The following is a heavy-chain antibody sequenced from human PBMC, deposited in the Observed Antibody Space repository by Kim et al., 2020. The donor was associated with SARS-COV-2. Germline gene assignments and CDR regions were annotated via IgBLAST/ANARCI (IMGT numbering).Heavy chain of an antibody. CDR3: ARGAGPNYDYIWGSYRLHFDY. CDR2: MNPNSGNT. CDR1: GYTFTSYD. J-gene: IGHJ4*02. V-gene: IGHV1-8*01. D-gene: IGHD3-16*02. Sequence: ASVKVSCKASGYTFTSYDINWVRQATGQGLEWMGWMNPNSGNTGYAQKFQGRVTMTRNTSISTAYMELSSLRSEDAAVYYCARGAGPNYDYIWGSYRLHFDYWGQGTLVTVSS.